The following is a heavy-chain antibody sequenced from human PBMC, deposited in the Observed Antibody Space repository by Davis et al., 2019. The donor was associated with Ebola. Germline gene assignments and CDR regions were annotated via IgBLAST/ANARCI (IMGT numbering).Heavy chain of an antibody. Sequence: MPSETLSLTCTVSGASVSSYYWTWIRQPPGGGLEFIAYIHYSGITNYNPSLNSRVTVSLDTSKNQFSLKLSSVTAADTAVYYCARGNYGDYIVLYYYNMDVWGQGTTVTVSS. J-gene: IGHJ6*02. D-gene: IGHD4-17*01. CDR2: IHYSGIT. CDR3: ARGNYGDYIVLYYYNMDV. CDR1: GASVSSYY. V-gene: IGHV4-59*02.